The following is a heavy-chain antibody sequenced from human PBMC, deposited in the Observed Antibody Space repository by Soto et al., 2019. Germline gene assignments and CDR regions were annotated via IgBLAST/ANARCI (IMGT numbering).Heavy chain of an antibody. V-gene: IGHV3-66*01. CDR2: IYSGGST. CDR1: GFTVSSNY. Sequence: GGSLRLSCAASGFTVSSNYMSWVRQAPGKGLEWVSVIYSGGSTYYADSVKGRFTISRDNSKNTLYLQMNSLRAEDTAVYYCARSFRSFGVVTSEYFDYWGQGTLVTVSS. D-gene: IGHD3-3*01. CDR3: ARSFRSFGVVTSEYFDY. J-gene: IGHJ4*02.